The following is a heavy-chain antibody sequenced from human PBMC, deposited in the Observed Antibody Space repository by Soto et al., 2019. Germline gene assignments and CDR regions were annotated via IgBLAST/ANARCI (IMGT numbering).Heavy chain of an antibody. Sequence: GGSLRLSCAASGFTFRSFTMSWVRQAPGKGLEWVSTISSNSAYIYYTDALRGRFTISRDNAKNSLHLQMNSLRAEDTAVYYCTRDASRDSSARGWFDPWGPGTLVTVSS. CDR2: ISSNSAYI. CDR1: GFTFRSFT. J-gene: IGHJ5*02. CDR3: TRDASRDSSARGWFDP. V-gene: IGHV3-21*01. D-gene: IGHD6-13*01.